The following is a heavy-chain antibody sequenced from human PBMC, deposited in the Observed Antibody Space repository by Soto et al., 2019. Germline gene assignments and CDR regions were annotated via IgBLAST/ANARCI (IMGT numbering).Heavy chain of an antibody. Sequence: GGSLRLSCAASGFTFSSYAMHWVRQAPGKGLEWVAVISYDGSNKYYADSVKGRFTISRDNSKNTLYLQMNSLRAEDTAVYYCARSYSNYAYYYGMDVWGQGTTVTVSS. J-gene: IGHJ6*02. CDR2: ISYDGSNK. V-gene: IGHV3-30-3*01. CDR3: ARSYSNYAYYYGMDV. CDR1: GFTFSSYA. D-gene: IGHD4-4*01.